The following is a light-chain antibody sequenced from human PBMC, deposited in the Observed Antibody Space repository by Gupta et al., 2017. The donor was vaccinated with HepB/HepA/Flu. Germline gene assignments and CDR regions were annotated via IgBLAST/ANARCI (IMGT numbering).Light chain of an antibody. J-gene: IGKJ1*01. CDR3: QQYGSSPET. Sequence: ERVLTQSPGTLSLSPGERATLSCRASQSVSSSYLAWYQQKPGQAPRLLIYGASSRATGIPDRFSGSGSGTDFTLTISRLEPEDFAVYYCQQYGSSPETFGQGTKVEIK. CDR2: GAS. CDR1: QSVSSSY. V-gene: IGKV3-20*01.